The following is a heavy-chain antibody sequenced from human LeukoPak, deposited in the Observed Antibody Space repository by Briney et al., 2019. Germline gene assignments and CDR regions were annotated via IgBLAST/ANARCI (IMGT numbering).Heavy chain of an antibody. CDR3: ARVAQKLERIAVAGTSEWRANWYFDL. J-gene: IGHJ2*01. CDR2: IYYSGGT. D-gene: IGHD6-19*01. V-gene: IGHV4-59*01. Sequence: PSETLSLTCTVSGGSISSFYWTWIRQPPGKGLEWIGYIYYSGGTNYNPSLKSRVTISVDTSKNQFSLKLSSVTASDTAVYYCARVAQKLERIAVAGTSEWRANWYFDLWGRGTLVTVSS. CDR1: GGSISSFY.